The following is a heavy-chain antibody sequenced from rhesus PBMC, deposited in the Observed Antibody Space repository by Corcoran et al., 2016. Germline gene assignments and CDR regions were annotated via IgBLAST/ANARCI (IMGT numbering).Heavy chain of an antibody. J-gene: IGHJ4*01. CDR3: ALECTGSGCYAAFGY. CDR2: IIPLVGIT. CDR1: GFTFGSYA. D-gene: IGHD2-21*01. V-gene: IGHV1-198*02. Sequence: QVQLVQSGAEVKKPGASVKVSCKASGFTFGSYAISWVRQAPGQGLEWMGVIIPLVGITNYAEKFPGRVTITADTSTSTAYMELSSLRSEDTAVYYCALECTGSGCYAAFGYWGQGVLVTVSS.